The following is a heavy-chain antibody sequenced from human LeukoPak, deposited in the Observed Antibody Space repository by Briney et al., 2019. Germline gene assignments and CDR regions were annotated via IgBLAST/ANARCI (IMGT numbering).Heavy chain of an antibody. Sequence: SGGSLRLSCAASGFTFSSYAMSWVRQAPGKGLEWVSAISGSGGSTYYADSVKGRFTISRDNSKNTLYLQMNSLRAEDTAVYYCARDLDSSSWYGWFDPWGQGTLVTVSS. CDR1: GFTFSSYA. CDR2: ISGSGGST. J-gene: IGHJ5*02. D-gene: IGHD6-13*01. V-gene: IGHV3-23*01. CDR3: ARDLDSSSWYGWFDP.